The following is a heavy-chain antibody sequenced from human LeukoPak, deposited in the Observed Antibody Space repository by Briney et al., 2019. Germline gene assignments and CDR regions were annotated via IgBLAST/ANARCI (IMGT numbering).Heavy chain of an antibody. V-gene: IGHV5-51*01. CDR1: GYSLTSYW. CDR3: ARQYYDFWSGYPNWFDP. J-gene: IGHJ5*02. CDR2: IYPGDSDT. Sequence: NPGESLKISCKGSGYSLTSYWIGWVRQMPGKGLEWMGIIYPGDSDTRYSPSFQGQVTISADKSISTAYLQWSSLKASDTAMYYCARQYYDFWSGYPNWFDPWGQGTLVTVSS. D-gene: IGHD3-3*01.